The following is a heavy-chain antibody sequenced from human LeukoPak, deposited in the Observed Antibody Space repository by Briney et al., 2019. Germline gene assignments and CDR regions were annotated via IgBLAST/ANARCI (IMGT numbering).Heavy chain of an antibody. Sequence: SETLSLTCAVYGGSFSGYYWSWIRQLPGKGLEWIGEINHSGGTNYNPSLKSRVTISVDTSKNQFSLKLSSVTAADTAVYYCARAGVDCSSTSCYIGDWFDPWGQGTLVTVSS. CDR1: GGSFSGYY. CDR3: ARAGVDCSSTSCYIGDWFDP. CDR2: INHSGGT. D-gene: IGHD2-2*01. V-gene: IGHV4-34*01. J-gene: IGHJ5*02.